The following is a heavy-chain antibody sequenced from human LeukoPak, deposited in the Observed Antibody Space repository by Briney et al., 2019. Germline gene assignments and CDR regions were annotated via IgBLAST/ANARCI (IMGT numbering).Heavy chain of an antibody. Sequence: ASVKVSCKASGYTFTSYDINWVRQATGKGLEWMGWMNPNSGNTAYAQKFQDRITMTRNTSISTAYMELNSLTSEDTAMYYCARGWRFGEFSFDYWGQGTLVTVSS. D-gene: IGHD3-10*01. CDR2: MNPNSGNT. CDR1: GYTFTSYD. CDR3: ARGWRFGEFSFDY. J-gene: IGHJ4*02. V-gene: IGHV1-8*01.